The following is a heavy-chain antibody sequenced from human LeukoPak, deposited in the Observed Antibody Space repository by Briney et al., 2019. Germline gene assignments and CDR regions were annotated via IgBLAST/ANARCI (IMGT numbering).Heavy chain of an antibody. CDR3: AKGLYYKDRSGYPA. V-gene: IGHV3-30*02. Sequence: PGGSLRHSCAASGFTFSSYVMRLVRPAPGKGLGWVAFILYEGSNTYYADSVKGRFTISRDNSKNTLYVQMNSLRGEDTAVYYCAKGLYYKDRSGYPAWGQGTLVTVSS. CDR1: GFTFSSYV. D-gene: IGHD3-22*01. J-gene: IGHJ5*02. CDR2: ILYEGSNT.